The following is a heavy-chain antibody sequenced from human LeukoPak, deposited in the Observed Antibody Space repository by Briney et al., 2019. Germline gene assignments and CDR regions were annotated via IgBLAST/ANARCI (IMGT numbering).Heavy chain of an antibody. D-gene: IGHD5-18*01. CDR3: ARTTEGGYSYGYFYYYYMDV. CDR1: GGSFSGYY. Sequence: SETLSLTCAVYGGSFSGYYWSWIRQPPGKGLEWIGYIYYSGSTNYKSSLKSRVTISVDTSKNQFSLKLSSVTAADTAVYYCARTTEGGYSYGYFYYYYMDVWGKGTTVTISS. J-gene: IGHJ6*03. V-gene: IGHV4-59*01. CDR2: IYYSGST.